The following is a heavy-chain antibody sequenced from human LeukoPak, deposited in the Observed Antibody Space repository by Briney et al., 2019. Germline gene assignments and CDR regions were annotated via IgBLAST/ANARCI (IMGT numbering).Heavy chain of an antibody. D-gene: IGHD3-22*01. CDR1: GYTFSSYD. Sequence: ASVKVSCKASGYTFSSYDIHWVRQATGQGLEWMGWMNPNSGNTVYAQKFQGRVTMTRDMSTSTVYMELSSLRSEDTAVYYCAGYDSSGYQAFDIWGQGTMVTVSP. V-gene: IGHV1-8*01. CDR2: MNPNSGNT. J-gene: IGHJ3*02. CDR3: AGYDSSGYQAFDI.